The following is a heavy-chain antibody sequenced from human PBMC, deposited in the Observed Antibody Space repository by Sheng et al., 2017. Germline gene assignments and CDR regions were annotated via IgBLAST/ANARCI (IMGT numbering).Heavy chain of an antibody. CDR1: GGSISSYY. D-gene: IGHD6-19*01. Sequence: QVQLQESGPGLVKPSETLSLTCTVSGGSISSYYWSWIRQPAGKGLEWVSYISSSGSTIYYADSMKGRFTISRDNTKDSVYLQMNNVRAGDTAVYYCARAGETSGWFKSYWYFDLWGRGTLVSVSS. CDR2: ISSSGSTI. CDR3: ARAGETSGWFKSYWYFDL. V-gene: IGHV3-11*04. J-gene: IGHJ2*01.